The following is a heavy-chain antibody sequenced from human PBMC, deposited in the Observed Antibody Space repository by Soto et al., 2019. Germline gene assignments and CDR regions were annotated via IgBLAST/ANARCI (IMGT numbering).Heavy chain of an antibody. Sequence: GSRRLSCAASGFTFSNFGMNWVRQAPGKGLEWVSGVRSDGDTTYNAESVKGRFTVSRDTSRNTVYLQMNSLRAEDTAIYYWAKGKGVGATPDGANCWGQGTLVTVSS. CDR3: AKGKGVGATPDGANC. V-gene: IGHV3-23*01. D-gene: IGHD1-26*01. CDR2: VRSDGDTT. J-gene: IGHJ4*02. CDR1: GFTFSNFG.